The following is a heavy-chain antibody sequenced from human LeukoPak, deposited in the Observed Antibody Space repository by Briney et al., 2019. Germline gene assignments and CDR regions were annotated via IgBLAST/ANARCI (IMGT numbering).Heavy chain of an antibody. D-gene: IGHD2-21*02. J-gene: IGHJ5*02. V-gene: IGHV3-21*01. CDR3: ARDLAYCGGDCYSGNWFDP. CDR1: GFTFRSYS. Sequence: GGSLRLSCAASGFTFRSYSMNWVRQAPGKGLEWVSSISSSSSYIYYADSVKGRFTISRDNARNSLYLQMNSLRAEDTAVYYCARDLAYCGGDCYSGNWFDPWGQGTLVTVSS. CDR2: ISSSSSYI.